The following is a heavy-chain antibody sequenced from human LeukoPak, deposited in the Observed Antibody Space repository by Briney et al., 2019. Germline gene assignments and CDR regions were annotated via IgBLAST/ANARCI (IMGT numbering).Heavy chain of an antibody. J-gene: IGHJ3*02. Sequence: ASVTVSCKASGYTFTSYDINWVRQATGQGLEWMGWMNPNSGNTGYAQKFQGRVTMTRNTSISTAYMELSSLRSEDTAVYYCASNLAVGEPHAFDIWGQGTMVTVSS. CDR3: ASNLAVGEPHAFDI. CDR2: MNPNSGNT. D-gene: IGHD3-10*01. V-gene: IGHV1-8*01. CDR1: GYTFTSYD.